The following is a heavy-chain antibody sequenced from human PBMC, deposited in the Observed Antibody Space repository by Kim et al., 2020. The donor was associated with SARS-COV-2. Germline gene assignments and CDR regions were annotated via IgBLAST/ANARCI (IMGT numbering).Heavy chain of an antibody. J-gene: IGHJ3*02. CDR3: VKADYPDAFDI. V-gene: IGHV3-23*05. Sequence: YADSVKGGFTISRDNSKTTLFLQMNSLRVEDTAVYYCVKADYPDAFDIWGQGTMVTVS. D-gene: IGHD5-12*01.